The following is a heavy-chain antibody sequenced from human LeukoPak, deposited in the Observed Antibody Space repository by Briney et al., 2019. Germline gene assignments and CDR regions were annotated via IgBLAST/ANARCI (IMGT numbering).Heavy chain of an antibody. V-gene: IGHV4-59*01. CDR2: IYYSGST. CDR1: GGSISSYY. D-gene: IGHD3-9*01. Sequence: SETLSLTCTVSGGSISSYYWSWIRQPPGKGLEWIGYIYYSGSTNYNPSLKSRVTISVDTSKNQFSLKLSSVTAADTAVYYCASGRSIRYFDYWGQGTLLTVSS. J-gene: IGHJ4*02. CDR3: ASGRSIRYFDY.